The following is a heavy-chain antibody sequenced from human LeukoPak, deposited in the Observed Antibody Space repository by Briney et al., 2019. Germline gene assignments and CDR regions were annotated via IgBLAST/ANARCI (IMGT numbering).Heavy chain of an antibody. CDR3: ARAGAASAPDWFFDL. Sequence: ASVKVSCKASGYTFTGYYLHWVRQATGQVLEWMGWINPNSGGTNFAQKFQGRVTMTRDTSISTAYMELSSLRTDDTALYYCARAGAASAPDWFFDLWGRGTLVTVSS. CDR2: INPNSGGT. V-gene: IGHV1-2*02. J-gene: IGHJ2*01. D-gene: IGHD3-10*01. CDR1: GYTFTGYY.